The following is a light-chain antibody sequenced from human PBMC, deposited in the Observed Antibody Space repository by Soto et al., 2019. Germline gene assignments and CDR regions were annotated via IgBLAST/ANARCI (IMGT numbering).Light chain of an antibody. CDR3: QQRYNWPLT. V-gene: IGKV3-11*01. Sequence: EIVLTQSPATLSLSPGERATLSCRASQSVTTYLAWYQQKPGQAPRLLIYDAFYRATGIPARFSGSGSGTDFPLTISSLEPEDFAVYYCQQRYNWPLTFGGGTKVEIK. CDR2: DAF. CDR1: QSVTTY. J-gene: IGKJ4*01.